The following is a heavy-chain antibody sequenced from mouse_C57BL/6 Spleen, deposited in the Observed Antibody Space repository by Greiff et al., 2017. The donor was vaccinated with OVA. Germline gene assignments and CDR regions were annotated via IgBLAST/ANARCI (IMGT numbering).Heavy chain of an antibody. CDR1: GFTFSDYY. CDR3: ARQISDSYAMDY. V-gene: IGHV5-12*01. CDR2: ISNGGGST. J-gene: IGHJ4*01. D-gene: IGHD2-4*01. Sequence: EVNVVESGGGLVQPGGSLKLSCAASGFTFSDYYMYWVRQTPEKRLEWVAYISNGGGSTYYPDTVKGRFTISRDNAKNTLYLQMSRLKSEDTAMYYCARQISDSYAMDYWGQGTSVTVSS.